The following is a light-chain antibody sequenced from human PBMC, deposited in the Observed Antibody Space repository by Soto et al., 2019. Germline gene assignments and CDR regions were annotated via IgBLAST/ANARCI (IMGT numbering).Light chain of an antibody. CDR1: QSVSSSY. CDR3: QQYGASPQT. Sequence: EIVLTQSPGTLSLSPGERATLSCRASQSVSSSYLAWYQQKPGQPPRLLIYGASSRATGIPDRFSGSGSGTDFTLTISSLEPEDFAVYYCQQYGASPQTFGQGPRWIS. CDR2: GAS. J-gene: IGKJ1*01. V-gene: IGKV3-20*01.